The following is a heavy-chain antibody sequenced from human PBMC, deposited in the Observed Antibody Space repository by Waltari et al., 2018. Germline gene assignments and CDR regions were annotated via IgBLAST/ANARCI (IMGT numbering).Heavy chain of an antibody. V-gene: IGHV4-59*01. J-gene: IGHJ5*02. CDR2: IYYTGST. CDR3: ARGGGCDWEWFDP. CDR1: GGSISSYY. Sequence: QVQLQESGPRLVKPSETLSLICTVSGGSISSYYWSWIRQPPGKGLDWIGYIYYTGSTNFTPSLKSRVTMSVETSKNQFSLTLSSVTAADTAVYYCARGGGCDWEWFDPWCQGTLVTVSS. D-gene: IGHD2-21*02.